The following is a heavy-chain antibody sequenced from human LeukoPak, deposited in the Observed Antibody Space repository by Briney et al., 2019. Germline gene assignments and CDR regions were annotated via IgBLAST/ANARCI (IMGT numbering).Heavy chain of an antibody. CDR1: AFTFSDYS. D-gene: IGHD3-10*01. Sequence: GGSLRLSCAASAFTFSDYSMNWVRQAPGEGLEWVSSISRRSSYIYYADSLKGRFTISRDNAKNSLYLQMNSLRAEDTAVYYCAREVQYYSGSGSQNMDVLGKGTTVTVSS. V-gene: IGHV3-21*01. CDR3: AREVQYYSGSGSQNMDV. J-gene: IGHJ6*03. CDR2: ISRRSSYI.